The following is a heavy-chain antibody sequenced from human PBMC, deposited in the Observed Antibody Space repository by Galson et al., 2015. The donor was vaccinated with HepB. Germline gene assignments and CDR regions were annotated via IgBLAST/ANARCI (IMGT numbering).Heavy chain of an antibody. CDR2: INHSGST. D-gene: IGHD1-1*01. CDR1: GGSFSGYY. CDR3: ARVGVRRDY. J-gene: IGHJ4*02. V-gene: IGHV4-34*01. Sequence: ETLSLTCAVYGGSFSGYYWSWIRQPPGKGLEWIGEINHSGSTNYNPSLKSRVTISVDASKNQFSLKLSSVTAADTAVYYCARVGVRRDYWGQGTLVTVSS.